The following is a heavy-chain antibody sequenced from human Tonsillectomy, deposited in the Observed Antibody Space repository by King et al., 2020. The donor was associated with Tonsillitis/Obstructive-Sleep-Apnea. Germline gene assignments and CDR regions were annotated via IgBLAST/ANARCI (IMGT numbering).Heavy chain of an antibody. J-gene: IGHJ4*02. CDR2: IKQGGNEK. Sequence: VQLVESGGGLVQPGGSLRLSCAASEFTFSSYCMSWVRQAPGKGLEWVANIKQGGNEKYYVDSVKGRFTISRDNAKNSLYLQMNSLRAEDTAVYCCAREYCSGNRCFRIFDSWGQGPLVTVSS. CDR1: EFTFSSYC. D-gene: IGHD2-15*01. V-gene: IGHV3-7*04. CDR3: AREYCSGNRCFRIFDS.